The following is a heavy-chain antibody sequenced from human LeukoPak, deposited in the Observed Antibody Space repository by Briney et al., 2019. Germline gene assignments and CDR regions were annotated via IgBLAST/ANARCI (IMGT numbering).Heavy chain of an antibody. CDR1: GYTFTGYY. CDR2: INPNSGGT. Sequence: ASVKVSCKASGYTFTGYYMHWVRQAPGQGLEWMGWINPNSGGTNYAQKFQGRVTITADKSTSTAYMELSSLRSEDTAVYYCARGMAPNRDETGKYNWFDPWGQGTLVTV. V-gene: IGHV1-2*02. CDR3: ARGMAPNRDETGKYNWFDP. J-gene: IGHJ5*02. D-gene: IGHD5-24*01.